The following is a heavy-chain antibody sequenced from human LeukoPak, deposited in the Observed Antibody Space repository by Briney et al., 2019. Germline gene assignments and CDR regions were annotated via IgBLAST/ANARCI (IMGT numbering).Heavy chain of an antibody. Sequence: GGSLRLSCAASGFTFSDYYMSWIRQAPGKGLEWVAIISYDGSIQHYADSVRGRFTISRDNSENTLYLEMNSLRAEDTAMYYCARSPSTGWYRGLAFDIWGQGTMVTVSS. D-gene: IGHD6-19*01. CDR2: ISYDGSIQ. V-gene: IGHV3-30*03. CDR1: GFTFSDYY. CDR3: ARSPSTGWYRGLAFDI. J-gene: IGHJ3*02.